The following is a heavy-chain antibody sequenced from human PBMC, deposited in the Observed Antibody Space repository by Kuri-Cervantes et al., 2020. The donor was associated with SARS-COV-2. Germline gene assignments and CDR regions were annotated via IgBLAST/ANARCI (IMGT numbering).Heavy chain of an antibody. CDR1: GYTFTSYY. Sequence: SVKVSCRASGYTFTSYYMHWLRQPPGQGREWMGWINPNSGGTNYAQNFQGRVTMTRETYTSTAYMELSRLRSDDTAVYYCERDVGDGRSGDFDYWGQGTMVTVSS. D-gene: IGHD1-26*01. CDR2: INPNSGGT. CDR3: ERDVGDGRSGDFDY. J-gene: IGHJ4*02. V-gene: IGHV1-2*02.